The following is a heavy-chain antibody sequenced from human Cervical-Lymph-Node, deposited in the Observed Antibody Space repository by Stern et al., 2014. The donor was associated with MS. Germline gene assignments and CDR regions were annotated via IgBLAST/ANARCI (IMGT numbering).Heavy chain of an antibody. D-gene: IGHD6-19*01. J-gene: IGHJ6*02. CDR2: ISYDGTSK. CDR3: ARDQAQWLVQGYFYGMDL. CDR1: GFTFDRAA. Sequence: VQLVESGGGVVQPGRSLRLSCAASGFTFDRAAMHWVRQTPGRGLEWVALISYDGTSKYYAGSVKGRFSISRDNSKNTVYLQMNSLRAEDTAVYYCARDQAQWLVQGYFYGMDLWGLGATVTVTS. V-gene: IGHV3-30*17.